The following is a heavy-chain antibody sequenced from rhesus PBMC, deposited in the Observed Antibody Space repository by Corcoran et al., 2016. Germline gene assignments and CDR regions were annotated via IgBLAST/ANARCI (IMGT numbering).Heavy chain of an antibody. CDR2: ISDTGGNT. Sequence: EVQLVETGGGWVQPGGSLKLSGTASGCTFSTYGMNWVRQAPGKGLEWVSTISDTGGNTYYADSVKGRFTISRDNSKNTLSLQMNSLRTEDTAVYFCAKDHGGRYPEDWGQGVLVTVSS. CDR1: GCTFSTYG. J-gene: IGHJ4*01. V-gene: IGHV3S5*01. CDR3: AKDHGGRYPED. D-gene: IGHD4-29*01.